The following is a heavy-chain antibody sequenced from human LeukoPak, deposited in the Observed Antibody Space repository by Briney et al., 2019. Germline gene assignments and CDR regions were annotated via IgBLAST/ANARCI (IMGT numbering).Heavy chain of an antibody. V-gene: IGHV3-30*18. D-gene: IGHD3-3*01. CDR3: AKDGGSFFGY. Sequence: GGSLRLSCAASGFTFSSYGMHWVRQAPGKGLEWVAVISYDGSNKYYADSVKGRFTISRDNSKNTLYLQMNSLRAEDTAVYYCAKDGGSFFGYWGQGTLVTVSS. CDR1: GFTFSSYG. J-gene: IGHJ4*02. CDR2: ISYDGSNK.